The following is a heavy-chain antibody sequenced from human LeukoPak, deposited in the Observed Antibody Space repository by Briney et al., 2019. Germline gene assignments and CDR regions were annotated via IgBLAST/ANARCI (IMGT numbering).Heavy chain of an antibody. J-gene: IGHJ4*02. V-gene: IGHV3-53*01. CDR2: IYSGGNT. Sequence: GGSLRLSCAASGFTVSSNYMSWVRQAPGKGLEWASVIYSGGNTYYADSVKGRFTISRDNSKNMLYLQMNSLRAEDTAVYYCARRGSSSWYLDYWGQGTLVTVSS. CDR3: ARRGSSSWYLDY. D-gene: IGHD6-13*01. CDR1: GFTVSSNY.